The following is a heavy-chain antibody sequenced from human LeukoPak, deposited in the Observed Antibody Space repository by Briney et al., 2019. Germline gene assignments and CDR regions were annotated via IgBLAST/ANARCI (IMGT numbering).Heavy chain of an antibody. CDR2: KQTTKTNSCNT. Sequence: GGSLRLSCAASVFALTDQHMDWVRQAPGKGMEWVGHKQTTKTNSCNTEYAASVKGRFTISRDDSKNSLYLQLNSLKTEDTAVYYCVRVVTTSSGWYHFDNWGQGTLVTVSS. D-gene: IGHD6-13*01. CDR1: VFALTDQH. J-gene: IGHJ4*02. V-gene: IGHV3-72*01. CDR3: VRVVTTSSGWYHFDN.